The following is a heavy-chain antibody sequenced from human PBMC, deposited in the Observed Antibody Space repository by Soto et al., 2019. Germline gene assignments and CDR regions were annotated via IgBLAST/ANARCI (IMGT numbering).Heavy chain of an antibody. V-gene: IGHV4-34*01. CDR1: GGSFSGYY. D-gene: IGHD4-17*01. CDR3: VRGDPLMTTVTTRIDY. CDR2: INHSGST. J-gene: IGHJ4*02. Sequence: QVQLQQWGAGLLKPSETLSLTCAVYGGSFSGYYWSWIRQPPGKGLEWIGEINHSGSTNYNPSLKSRVTISVDTSKNQFSLKLSSVTAADTAVYYCVRGDPLMTTVTTRIDYWGQGTLVTVSS.